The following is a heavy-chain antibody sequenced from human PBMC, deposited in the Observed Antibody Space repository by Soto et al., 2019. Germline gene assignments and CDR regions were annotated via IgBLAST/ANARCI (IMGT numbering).Heavy chain of an antibody. CDR3: ARVSGYSGYVPFDY. D-gene: IGHD5-12*01. CDR1: GGTFSSYA. V-gene: IGHV1-69*13. J-gene: IGHJ4*02. CDR2: IIPIFGTA. Sequence: ASVKVSCTASGGTFSSYAISWVRQAPGQGLEWMGGIIPIFGTANYAQKFQGRVTITADESTSTAYMELSSLRSEDTAVYYCARVSGYSGYVPFDYWGQGTLVTVSS.